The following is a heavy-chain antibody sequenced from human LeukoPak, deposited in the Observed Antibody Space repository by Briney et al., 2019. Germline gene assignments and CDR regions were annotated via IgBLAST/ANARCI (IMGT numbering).Heavy chain of an antibody. CDR2: IFRDGST. D-gene: IGHD2-21*02. V-gene: IGHV3-66*01. Sequence: GGSLRLSCAASGFTVSRNYVSWVRQAPGRGLEWVSVIFRDGSTYYSDSVKGRFTISRDNSKNTLYLQMNNLRAEDTAVYYCARVMTAITNWFDPWGQGTLVTV. CDR3: ARVMTAITNWFDP. CDR1: GFTVSRNY. J-gene: IGHJ5*02.